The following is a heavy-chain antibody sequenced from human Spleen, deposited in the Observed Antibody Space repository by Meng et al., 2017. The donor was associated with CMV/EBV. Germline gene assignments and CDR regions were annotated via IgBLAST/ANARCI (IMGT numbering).Heavy chain of an antibody. V-gene: IGHV3-30-3*01. D-gene: IGHD2-2*01. CDR2: ISYDGSNK. CDR3: AREYIVVVPAATYYYYGMDV. CDR1: GFTFSSYA. Sequence: GESLKISCAASGFTFSSYAMHWVRQAPGKGLEWVAVISYDGSNKYYADSVKGRFTISRDNSKNTLYLQMNSLRAEDTAVYYCAREYIVVVPAATYYYYGMDVWGQGTTVTVSS. J-gene: IGHJ6*02.